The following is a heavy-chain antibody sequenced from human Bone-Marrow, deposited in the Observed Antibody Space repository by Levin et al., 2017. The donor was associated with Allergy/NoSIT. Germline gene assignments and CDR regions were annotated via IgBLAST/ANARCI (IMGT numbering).Heavy chain of an antibody. D-gene: IGHD2-21*01. V-gene: IGHV3-15*01. CDR3: TTRFQ. CDR2: IKSKSDGGTT. J-gene: IGHJ4*02. CDR1: GSTFNNAW. Sequence: AGGSLRLSCSGPGSTFNNAWVSWVRQAPGKGLEWVGRIKSKSDGGTTHYAAPVKGRLTVSRDDSKNTVYLQMNDLKTEDTATYYCTTRFQWGQGTLVSVSS.